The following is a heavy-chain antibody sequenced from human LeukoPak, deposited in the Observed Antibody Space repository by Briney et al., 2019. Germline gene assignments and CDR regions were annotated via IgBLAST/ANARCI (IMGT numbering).Heavy chain of an antibody. CDR3: QYYYDSSGYYSSYFDY. J-gene: IGHJ4*02. CDR2: IRSKAYGGTT. CDR1: GFTFGDYA. D-gene: IGHD3-22*01. V-gene: IGHV3-49*03. Sequence: GGSLRLSCTASGFTFGDYAMSWFRQAPGKGLEWVGFIRSKAYGGTTEYAASVKGRFTISRDDSKSIAYLQMNSLKTEDTAVYYCQYYYDSSGYYSSYFDYWGQGTLVTVSS.